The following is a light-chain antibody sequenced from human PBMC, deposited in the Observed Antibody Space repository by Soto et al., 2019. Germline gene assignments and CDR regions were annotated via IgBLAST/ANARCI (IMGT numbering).Light chain of an antibody. CDR2: DVS. J-gene: IGKJ2*01. V-gene: IGKV3-11*01. CDR3: QQRGNWPLYT. Sequence: EIVLTQSPATLSLSPGESATLSCRASQSVSRYLAWYQQKPGQAPRLLIYDVSNRATGIPARFSGSGSGTDFTLTISSLEAEDFALYYCQQRGNWPLYTFGQGTKLEIK. CDR1: QSVSRY.